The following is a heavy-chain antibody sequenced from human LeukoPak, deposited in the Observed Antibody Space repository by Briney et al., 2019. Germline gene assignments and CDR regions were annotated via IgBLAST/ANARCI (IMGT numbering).Heavy chain of an antibody. J-gene: IGHJ6*03. CDR3: ARAEGGYYYYYYMDV. Sequence: SETLSLTCTVSGGSISSSSYYWGWIRQPPVKGLEWIGSIYYSGSTYYNPSIKSRATISVDTSKNQFSLKLSSVTAADTAVYYCARAEGGYYYYYYMDVWGKGTTVTVSS. CDR1: GGSISSSSYY. V-gene: IGHV4-39*07. CDR2: IYYSGST. D-gene: IGHD1-14*01.